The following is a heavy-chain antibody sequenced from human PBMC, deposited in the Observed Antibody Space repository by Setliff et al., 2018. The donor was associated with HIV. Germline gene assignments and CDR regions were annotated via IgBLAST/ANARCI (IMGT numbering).Heavy chain of an antibody. CDR3: ARGRVTLNGVAAGHHYMDV. Sequence: SETLSLTCTVSVGFIGTYYWSWIRQSPGKGLEWIGSVYYTGSTNYKPSLESRVTMSVDTSKNQFSLRLMSLTAADTAIYYCARGRVTLNGVAAGHHYMDVWGKGNTVT. CDR1: VGFIGTYY. CDR2: VYYTGST. D-gene: IGHD3-3*01. J-gene: IGHJ6*03. V-gene: IGHV4-59*13.